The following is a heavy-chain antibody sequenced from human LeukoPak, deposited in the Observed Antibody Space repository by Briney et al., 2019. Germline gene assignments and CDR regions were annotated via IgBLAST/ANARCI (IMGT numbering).Heavy chain of an antibody. CDR3: ATAVAATRFDY. Sequence: ASVKVSCKASGYSFTSHYMHWVRQAPGQGLEWMGWISPNSGDTKYAQKFQGRVTMTRDTSITTAYMELSSLRSDDTAVYYCATAVAATRFDYWGQGTLVTVPS. J-gene: IGHJ4*02. CDR2: ISPNSGDT. D-gene: IGHD2-15*01. V-gene: IGHV1-2*02. CDR1: GYSFTSHY.